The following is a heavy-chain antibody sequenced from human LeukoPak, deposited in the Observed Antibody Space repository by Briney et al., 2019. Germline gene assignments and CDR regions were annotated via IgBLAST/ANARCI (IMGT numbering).Heavy chain of an antibody. CDR1: GFTFSNAW. CDR3: TTDDYVWGSYRSY. Sequence: GGSLRLSCAASGFTFSNAWMSWVRQAPGKGLEWVGRIKSKTDGGTTDYAAPVKGRFTISRDDSKNTLYLQMNSLKTEDTAVYYCTTDDYVWGSYRSYWGQGTLVTVSS. V-gene: IGHV3-15*01. CDR2: IKSKTDGGTT. J-gene: IGHJ4*02. D-gene: IGHD3-16*02.